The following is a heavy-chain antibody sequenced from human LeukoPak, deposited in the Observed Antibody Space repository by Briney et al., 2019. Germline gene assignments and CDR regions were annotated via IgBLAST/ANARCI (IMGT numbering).Heavy chain of an antibody. CDR1: GFTFNNYA. V-gene: IGHV3-33*06. Sequence: GPLRLSCVASGFTFNNYAMHWVRQAPGKGLEWLAIIWQDGYKKEYGDSVRGRFTVSRDNSKNTLYLQMNSLRADDTAFYYCAKDRGSDMAVVDLIDHLGQGTLVAVSS. CDR2: IWQDGYKK. D-gene: IGHD2-2*01. CDR3: AKDRGSDMAVVDLIDH. J-gene: IGHJ4*02.